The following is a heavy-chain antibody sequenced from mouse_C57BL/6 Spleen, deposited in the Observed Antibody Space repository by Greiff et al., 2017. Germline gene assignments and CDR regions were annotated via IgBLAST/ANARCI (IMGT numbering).Heavy chain of an antibody. V-gene: IGHV1-9*01. Sequence: VQLQQSGAELMKPGASVKLSCKATGYTFTGYWLEWVKQRPGHGLEWIGEILPGSGSTNYNEKFKGKATFTADTSSNPADMQRSSLTTEYSAIYYCASGITTVVGPYAMDYWGQGTSVTVSS. J-gene: IGHJ4*01. CDR2: ILPGSGST. D-gene: IGHD1-1*01. CDR3: ASGITTVVGPYAMDY. CDR1: GYTFTGYW.